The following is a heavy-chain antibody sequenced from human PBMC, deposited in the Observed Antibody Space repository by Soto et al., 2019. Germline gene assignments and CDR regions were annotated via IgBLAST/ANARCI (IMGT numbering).Heavy chain of an antibody. Sequence: GGSLRLSCAATGFTVTGKYMSWVRQAPGKGLEWVSVIYSVGTTHYADSVKGRFTISRDNSKNTLYLQMDSLRAEDTAVYYCGCGLYHYYGVDVWGQGTTVTVSS. V-gene: IGHV3-53*01. D-gene: IGHD1-26*01. CDR2: IYSVGTT. J-gene: IGHJ6*02. CDR1: GFTVTGKY. CDR3: GCGLYHYYGVDV.